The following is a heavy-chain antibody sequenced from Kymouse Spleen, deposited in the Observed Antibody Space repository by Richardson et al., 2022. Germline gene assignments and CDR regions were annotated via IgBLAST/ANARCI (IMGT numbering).Heavy chain of an antibody. V-gene: IGHV4-39*01. CDR3: ARGHHYGSGSYSFDY. D-gene: IGHD3-10*01. J-gene: IGHJ4*02. CDR1: GGSISSSSYY. Sequence: QLQLQESGPGLVKPSETLSLTCTVSGGSISSSSYYWGWIRQPPGKGLEWIGSIYYSGSTYYNPSLKSRVTISVDTSKNQFSLKLSSVTAADTAVYYCARGHHYGSGSYSFDYWGQGTLVTVSS. CDR2: IYYSGST.